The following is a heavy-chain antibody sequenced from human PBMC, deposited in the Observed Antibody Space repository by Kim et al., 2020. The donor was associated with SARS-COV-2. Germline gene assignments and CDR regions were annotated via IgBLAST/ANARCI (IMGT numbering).Heavy chain of an antibody. D-gene: IGHD3-3*01. Sequence: SETLSLTCTVSGGSISSSSYYWGWIRQPPGKGLEWIGSIYYSGSTYYNPSLKSRVTISVDTSKNQFSLKLSSVTAADTAVYYCARHLPETNYDFWSGYPGSWFDPWGQGTLVTVSS. CDR3: ARHLPETNYDFWSGYPGSWFDP. CDR2: IYYSGST. CDR1: GGSISSSSYY. J-gene: IGHJ5*02. V-gene: IGHV4-39*01.